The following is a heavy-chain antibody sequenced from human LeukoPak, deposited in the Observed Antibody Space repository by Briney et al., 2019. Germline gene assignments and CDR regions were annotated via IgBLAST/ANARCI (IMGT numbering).Heavy chain of an antibody. CDR2: MNPNSGNT. CDR1: GYTFTSCD. V-gene: IGHV1-8*03. Sequence: ASVKVSCKASGYTFTSCDINWVRQATGQGLEWMGWMNPNSGNTGYAQKFQGRVTITRNTSISTAYMELSSLRSEDTAVYYCARVSIGGGDLDYWGQGTLVTVSS. J-gene: IGHJ4*02. D-gene: IGHD2-21*02. CDR3: ARVSIGGGDLDY.